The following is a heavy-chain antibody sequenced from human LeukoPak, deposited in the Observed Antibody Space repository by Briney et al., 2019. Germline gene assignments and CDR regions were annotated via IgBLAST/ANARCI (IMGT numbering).Heavy chain of an antibody. D-gene: IGHD1-26*01. V-gene: IGHV4-30-4*08. CDR1: GGSISSGDYY. CDR3: ARDSLSGSYSGY. CDR2: IYYSGST. Sequence: SQTLSLTCTVSGGSISSGDYYWSWIRQPPGKGLEWIGYIYYSGSTYYNPSLKSRVTISVDMSKNQFSLKLSSVTAADTAVYYCARDSLSGSYSGYWGQGTLVTVSS. J-gene: IGHJ4*02.